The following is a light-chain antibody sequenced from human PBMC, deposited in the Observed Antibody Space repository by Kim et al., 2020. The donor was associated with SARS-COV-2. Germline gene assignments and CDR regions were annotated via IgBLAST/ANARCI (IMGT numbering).Light chain of an antibody. J-gene: IGLJ2*01. CDR3: QSADSSGTYVV. CDR2: KDS. Sequence: PGQTARITCAGDALPKQYAYWYQQKPGQAPVLVIYKDSERPSGIPERFSGSSSGTTVTLTISGVQAEDEADYYCQSADSSGTYVVFGGGTQLTVL. CDR1: ALPKQY. V-gene: IGLV3-25*03.